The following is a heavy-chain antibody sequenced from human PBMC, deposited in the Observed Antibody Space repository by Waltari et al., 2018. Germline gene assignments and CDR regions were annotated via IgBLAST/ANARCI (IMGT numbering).Heavy chain of an antibody. CDR3: ARVRVGATYSGHYYYYYMDV. CDR1: GYTFTSYD. V-gene: IGHV1-8*01. CDR2: MNPNRGNT. Sequence: QVQLVQSGAEVKKPGASVKVSCKASGYTFTSYDINWVRQATGQGLEWMGWMNPNRGNTGYAQKFQGRVTMTRNTSISTAYMELSSLRSEDTAVYYCARVRVGATYSGHYYYYYMDVWGKGTTVTISS. J-gene: IGHJ6*03. D-gene: IGHD1-26*01.